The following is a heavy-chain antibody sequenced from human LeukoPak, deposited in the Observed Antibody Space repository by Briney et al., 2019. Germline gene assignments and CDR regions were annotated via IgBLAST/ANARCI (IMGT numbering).Heavy chain of an antibody. D-gene: IGHD5-12*01. CDR1: GFTFSSYG. V-gene: IGHV3-33*01. J-gene: IGHJ4*02. CDR3: ARDSGYDSSYFDY. CDR2: IWYDGSNK. Sequence: EPGGSLRLSCAASGFTFSSYGMHGVRQAPGKGLEGVAVIWYDGSNKYYADSVKGRFTISRDNSRNTLYLQMNSLRAEDTAVYYCARDSGYDSSYFDYWGQGTLVTVSS.